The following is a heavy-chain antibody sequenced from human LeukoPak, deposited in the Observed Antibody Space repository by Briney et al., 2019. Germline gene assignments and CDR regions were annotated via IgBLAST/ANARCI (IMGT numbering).Heavy chain of an antibody. Sequence: GGSLRLSCAASGFTFSRYAMSWVRQAPGKGLEWGSSISGSGGSTYYADSVKGRFTISRDNSKNTLYLQMNSLRAEDTAVYYCAKVRYDTTGYPPLYYFDYWGQGTLVTVSS. V-gene: IGHV3-23*01. CDR1: GFTFSRYA. J-gene: IGHJ4*01. CDR2: ISGSGGST. CDR3: AKVRYDTTGYPPLYYFDY. D-gene: IGHD3-22*01.